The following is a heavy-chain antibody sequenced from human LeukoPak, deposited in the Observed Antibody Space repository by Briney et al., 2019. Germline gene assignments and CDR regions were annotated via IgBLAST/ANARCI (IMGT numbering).Heavy chain of an antibody. J-gene: IGHJ6*03. D-gene: IGHD5-12*01. CDR3: AREGSGYDWDYYYYMDV. CDR1: GGTFSSYT. CDR2: IIPILGIA. Sequence: ASVKVSCKASGGTFSSYTISWVRQAPGQGLEWMGRIIPILGIANYAQKFRGRVTITADKSTSTAYMELSSLRSEDTAVYYCAREGSGYDWDYYYYMDVWGKGTTVTVSS. V-gene: IGHV1-69*04.